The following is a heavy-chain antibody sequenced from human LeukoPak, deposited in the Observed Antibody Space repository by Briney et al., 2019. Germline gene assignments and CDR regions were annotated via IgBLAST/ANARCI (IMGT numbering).Heavy chain of an antibody. CDR2: IYYSGST. CDR3: ARSGSTGDTDY. Sequence: SETLSLTRTVSVGSLSSYYWSWIPQPPGKGLEWIGNIYYSGSTNYNPSLKSRVTISVDTSKNQFSLKLSSVTAADTAVYYCARSGSTGDTDYWGQGTLVTVSS. J-gene: IGHJ4*02. V-gene: IGHV4-59*01. CDR1: VGSLSSYY. D-gene: IGHD2-8*02.